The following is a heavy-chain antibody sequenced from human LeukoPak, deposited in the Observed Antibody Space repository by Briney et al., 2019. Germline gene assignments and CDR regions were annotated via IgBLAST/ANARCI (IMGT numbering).Heavy chain of an antibody. V-gene: IGHV4-30-4*01. D-gene: IGHD3-22*01. CDR1: GGSISSGGYS. J-gene: IGHJ5*02. CDR3: ARDRGYYDSSGYYS. Sequence: SETLSLTCAVSGGSISSGGYSWSWIRQSPGKGLEWIGYIYYSGSTDYNPSLKRRVTISVDTSKNQFSLKLSSVTAADTAVYYCARDRGYYDSSGYYSWGQGTLVTVSS. CDR2: IYYSGST.